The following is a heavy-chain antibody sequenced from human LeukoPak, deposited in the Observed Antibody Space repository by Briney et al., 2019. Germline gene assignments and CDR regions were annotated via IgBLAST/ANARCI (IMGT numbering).Heavy chain of an antibody. D-gene: IGHD3-16*01. V-gene: IGHV4-34*01. CDR2: IYDSGST. CDR1: GGSFSGYY. Sequence: SETLSLTCAVYGGSFSGYYWSWIRQPPGKGLEWIGSIYDSGSTYYNPSHKSRATISVDTSKNQFSLKLNSVTAADTAVYYCARHYGPWGQGTLVTVSS. J-gene: IGHJ5*02. CDR3: ARHYGP.